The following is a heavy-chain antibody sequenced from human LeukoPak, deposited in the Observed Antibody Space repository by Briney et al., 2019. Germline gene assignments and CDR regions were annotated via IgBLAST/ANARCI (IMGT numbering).Heavy chain of an antibody. CDR1: GFTFSDYY. V-gene: IGHV3-11*04. CDR3: TREDDFWSGSHMDV. CDR2: ISSSGSTI. D-gene: IGHD3-3*01. Sequence: GGSLRLSCAASGFTFSDYYMSWIRQAPGKGLEWVSYISSSGSTIYYADSVKGRFTISRDNAKNSLYLQMNSLRAEDTAVYYCTREDDFWSGSHMDVWGKGTTVTVSS. J-gene: IGHJ6*03.